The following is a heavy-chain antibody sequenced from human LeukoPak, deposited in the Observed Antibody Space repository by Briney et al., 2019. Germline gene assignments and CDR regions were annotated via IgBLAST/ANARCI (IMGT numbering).Heavy chain of an antibody. V-gene: IGHV4-38-2*02. D-gene: IGHD1-26*01. Sequence: SETLSLTCTVSGYSISSGYYWGWIRQPPGKGLEWIGSIYTSGSTNYNPSLKSRVTISVDTSKNQFSLKLSSVTAADTAVYYCARAVGATVNYYYYYMDVWGKGTTVTISS. CDR2: IYTSGST. CDR3: ARAVGATVNYYYYYMDV. J-gene: IGHJ6*03. CDR1: GYSISSGYY.